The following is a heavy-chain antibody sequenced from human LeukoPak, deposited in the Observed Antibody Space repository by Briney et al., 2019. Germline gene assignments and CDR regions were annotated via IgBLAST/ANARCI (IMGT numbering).Heavy chain of an antibody. Sequence: SETLPLTCSVSGVSMNSHYLNWIRQPPGKGLEWIGFISGSGSTNYNPSLMSRVTMSLETSKRQFSLKLRSVTAADTAVYYCVVSPNQDFYDYWGQGTLVTVSS. J-gene: IGHJ4*02. V-gene: IGHV4-4*09. CDR1: GVSMNSHY. CDR2: ISGSGST. CDR3: VVSPNQDFYDY.